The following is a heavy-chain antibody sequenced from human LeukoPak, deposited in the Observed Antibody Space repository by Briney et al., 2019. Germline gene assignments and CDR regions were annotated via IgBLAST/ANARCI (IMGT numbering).Heavy chain of an antibody. V-gene: IGHV3-30*02. CDR2: IRYDGSNK. D-gene: IGHD5-18*01. CDR3: XKGGYSYGHNWFDP. J-gene: IGHJ5*02. Sequence: GGSPRLSCAASGLTFSSYGMPWVRQAPGKGLEWVAFIRYDGSNKYYADSVKGRFTISRDNSKNTLYLQMNSLRAEDTAVYCXXKGGYSYGHNWFDPWGQGTLVTVSS. CDR1: GLTFSSYG.